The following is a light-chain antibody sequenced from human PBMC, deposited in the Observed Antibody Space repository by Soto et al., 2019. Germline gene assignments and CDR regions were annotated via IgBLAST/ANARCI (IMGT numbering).Light chain of an antibody. CDR2: DAS. J-gene: IGKJ1*01. V-gene: IGKV1-5*01. Sequence: DIQMTQSPSTLSASVGDRVTISCRASQSVSTWVSLYHQKPWKAPKLLIYDASSLESGVSSRFSGSGSGTEFTLTISSLQPDDFATYYCQQYNSYSWTFGQGTKVDIK. CDR3: QQYNSYSWT. CDR1: QSVSTW.